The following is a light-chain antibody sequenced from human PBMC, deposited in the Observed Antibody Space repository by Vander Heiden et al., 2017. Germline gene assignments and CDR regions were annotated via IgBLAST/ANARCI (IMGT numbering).Light chain of an antibody. J-gene: IGKJ4*01. CDR3: QRRSNWPPLT. V-gene: IGKV3-11*01. CDR2: DAS. CDR1: KSVSSY. Sequence: EIALTQSPATLSLSPGARATLSCRASKSVSSYLAWYQQKPGQAPRLLIYDASNRATGIPARFSGSGSGTDFTLTISSLEPEDFAVYYCQRRSNWPPLTFGGGTKVEIK.